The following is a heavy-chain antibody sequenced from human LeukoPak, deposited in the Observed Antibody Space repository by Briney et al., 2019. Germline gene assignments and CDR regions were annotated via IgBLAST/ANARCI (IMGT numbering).Heavy chain of an antibody. V-gene: IGHV4-31*03. CDR1: GGSISSGGYY. CDR2: IYYSGST. J-gene: IGHJ4*02. Sequence: PSQTLSLTCTVSGGSISSGGYYWSWIRQHPGKGLEWIGYIYYSGSTYYNASLKSRVTLWLDKSKNQFSLDLKSMTAVDTAVYYCARVSGDFEVTGFFDSWGQGTLVTVSS. D-gene: IGHD4-17*01. CDR3: ARVSGDFEVTGFFDS.